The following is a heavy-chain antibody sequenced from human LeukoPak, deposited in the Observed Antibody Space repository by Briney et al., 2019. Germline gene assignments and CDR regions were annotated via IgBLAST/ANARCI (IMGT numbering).Heavy chain of an antibody. J-gene: IGHJ4*02. CDR2: IYYSGST. CDR3: ARALGTY. CDR1: GGSTSSYY. V-gene: IGHV4-59*01. Sequence: TSETLSLTCTVSGGSTSSYYWSWIRQPPGKGLEWIGYIYYSGSTNYNPSLKSRVTISVDTSKNQFSLKLSSVTAADTAVYYCARALGTYWGQGTLVTVSS. D-gene: IGHD1-1*01.